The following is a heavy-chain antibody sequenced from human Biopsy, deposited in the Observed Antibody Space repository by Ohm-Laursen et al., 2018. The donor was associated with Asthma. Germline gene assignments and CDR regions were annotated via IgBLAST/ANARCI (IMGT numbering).Heavy chain of an antibody. D-gene: IGHD2-21*01. Sequence: SLRLSCAASRFTFSNYGMHGGRQAPGKGLEGVAFISSDVREWYTDSVKGRFTISRDNSKNTLDLQMNSLRGDYTAVYYCVRWRSGYPDHYSDFWGLGTLVTVSS. J-gene: IGHJ4*02. V-gene: IGHV3-30*03. CDR2: ISSDVRE. CDR3: VRWRSGYPDHYSDF. CDR1: RFTFSNYG.